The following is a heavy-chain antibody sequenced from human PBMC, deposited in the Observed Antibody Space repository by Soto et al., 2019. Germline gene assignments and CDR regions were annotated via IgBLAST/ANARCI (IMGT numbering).Heavy chain of an antibody. D-gene: IGHD3-16*02. CDR1: GYTSSSYG. J-gene: IGHJ4*02. CDR3: ARDLVIQTTTGGVDF. V-gene: IGHV1-18*01. CDR2: ISGYNGNT. Sequence: QVPLVQSGAEVKTPGASVKVSCKASGYTSSSYGISWVRQAPGQGLEWMGWISGYNGNTNYAQKFQDRVTLTTDTSTNTAYMELRSLRSDDTAVYYCARDLVIQTTTGGVDFWGQGTLVTVSS.